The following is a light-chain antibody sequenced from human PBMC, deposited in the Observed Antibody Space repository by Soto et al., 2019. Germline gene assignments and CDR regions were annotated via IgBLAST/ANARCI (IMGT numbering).Light chain of an antibody. V-gene: IGKV1-5*03. CDR2: KAS. CDR1: QSISTW. Sequence: DLQMTQSPSTLSASVGDRVTITCRASQSISTWLAWDQQKPGKAPNLLIYKASSLESGVPSRFSGSGSGTEFPLTISSLQPDDFATYYCQQYNSYSSGTFGQGTKVEIK. CDR3: QQYNSYSSGT. J-gene: IGKJ1*01.